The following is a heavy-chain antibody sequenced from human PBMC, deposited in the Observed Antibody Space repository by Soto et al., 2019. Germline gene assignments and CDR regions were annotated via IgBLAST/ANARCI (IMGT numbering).Heavy chain of an antibody. CDR3: ARESAVAGTFDY. CDR1: GFTFSSYA. Sequence: VQLLESGGGLVQPGGSLRLSCAASGFTFSSYAMSWVRQAPGKGLEWVSAIRGSGGSAYYADSVKGRFTISRDNSXNXXXXXXXXXXXXXXAXXYCARESAVAGTFDYWGQGSLLTVSS. V-gene: IGHV3-23*01. J-gene: IGHJ4*02. CDR2: IRGSGGSA. D-gene: IGHD6-19*01.